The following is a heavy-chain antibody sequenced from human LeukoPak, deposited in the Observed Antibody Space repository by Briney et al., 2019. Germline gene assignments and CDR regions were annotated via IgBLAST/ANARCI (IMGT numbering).Heavy chain of an antibody. V-gene: IGHV1-69*06. J-gene: IGHJ6*04. Sequence: SVKVSCKASEDTFSTYAFNWVRQAPGQGLEWTGGIVPISDTTNYAQTLQGRVTITADKSTNTVYMELSSLTSEDTGVYYCARGASVRVVPMSYYYAMDVWGEGTTVIVSS. CDR1: EDTFSTYA. CDR2: IVPISDTT. CDR3: ARGASVRVVPMSYYYAMDV. D-gene: IGHD2-2*01.